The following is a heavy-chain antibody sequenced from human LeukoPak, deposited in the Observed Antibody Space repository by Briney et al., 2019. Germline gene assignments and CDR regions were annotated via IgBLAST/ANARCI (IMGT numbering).Heavy chain of an antibody. CDR3: ARDKYASSLCSSSTFGVAY. J-gene: IGHJ4*02. V-gene: IGHV3-30*04. Sequence: GGSLRLSCAASGFTFSSYAMHWVRQAPGKGLEWVAVISYDGSNKYYADSVKGRFTISRDNSKNTLYLQMNSLRAEDTAVYYCARDKYASSLCSSSTFGVAYWGQGTLVTVSS. CDR2: ISYDGSNK. CDR1: GFTFSSYA. D-gene: IGHD6-13*01.